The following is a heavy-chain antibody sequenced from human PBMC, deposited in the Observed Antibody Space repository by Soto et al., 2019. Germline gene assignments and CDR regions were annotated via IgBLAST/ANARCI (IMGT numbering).Heavy chain of an antibody. CDR1: GGSIIVYY. CDR2: IYASGSP. CDR3: ARGVGSSPPRY. V-gene: IGHV4-59*01. D-gene: IGHD1-26*01. Sequence: SETLSLTGTISGGSIIVYYWSWVRQPPGHELEWIGYIYASGSPYYNPSLRIRVTISADTSKNQISLKLTSPTAADTAVYYCARGVGSSPPRYWGRGTLVTVSS. J-gene: IGHJ4*02.